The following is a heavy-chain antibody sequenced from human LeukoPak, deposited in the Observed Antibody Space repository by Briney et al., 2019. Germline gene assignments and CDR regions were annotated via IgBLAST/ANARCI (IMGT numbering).Heavy chain of an antibody. J-gene: IGHJ4*02. CDR3: ARVYYGSGSFYFDY. V-gene: IGHV4-59*01. CDR2: IYYSGST. Sequence: SETLSLTCTVSGVSISSYYWSWIRQPPGKGLEWIGYIYYSGSTNYNPSLKRRVTISVDTSKDQFSLKLSSVTAADTAVYYCARVYYGSGSFYFDYWGQGTLVTVSS. D-gene: IGHD3-10*01. CDR1: GVSISSYY.